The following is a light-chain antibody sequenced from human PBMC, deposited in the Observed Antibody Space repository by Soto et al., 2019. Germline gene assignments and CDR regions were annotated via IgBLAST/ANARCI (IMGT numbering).Light chain of an antibody. CDR3: CSYAGSSIVI. CDR2: EDS. CDR1: SSDIGSYNL. J-gene: IGLJ2*01. Sequence: QSALTQPASVSGSPGQSITISCTGASSDIGSYNLVSWYQQHPGKAPKLMIYEDSKRPSGVSNRFSGSKSGNTASLTISGLQAEDEADYYCCSYAGSSIVIFGGGTKVTVL. V-gene: IGLV2-23*01.